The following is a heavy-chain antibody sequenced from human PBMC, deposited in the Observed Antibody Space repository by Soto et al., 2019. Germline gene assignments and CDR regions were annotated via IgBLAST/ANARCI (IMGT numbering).Heavy chain of an antibody. CDR1: GGSFSSYY. CDR2: INHYGST. D-gene: IGHD2-2*01. V-gene: IGHV4-34*01. Sequence: QVQLQQWGAGLLKPSETLSLTCAVYGGSFSSYYWSWIRQPPGKGLELIGQINHYGSTDYNPSLKSRVTISVDTSKNPFSLRLSSVTAADTAMYYCATHCSSTSCYYTFDPWGQGTLVTVSS. J-gene: IGHJ5*02. CDR3: ATHCSSTSCYYTFDP.